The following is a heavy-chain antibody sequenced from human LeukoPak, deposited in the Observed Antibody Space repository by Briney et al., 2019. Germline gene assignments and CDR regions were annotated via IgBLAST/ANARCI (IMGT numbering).Heavy chain of an antibody. D-gene: IGHD2-2*01. Sequence: GGSLRLSCAASGFTFSSYAMSWVRQAPGKGLEWVSAISGSGGSTYYADSVKGRFTISRDNSKNTLDLQMNSLRPEDTAVYYCARSTYCSSTSCPFDYWGQGTLVTVSS. V-gene: IGHV3-23*01. CDR3: ARSTYCSSTSCPFDY. J-gene: IGHJ4*02. CDR2: ISGSGGST. CDR1: GFTFSSYA.